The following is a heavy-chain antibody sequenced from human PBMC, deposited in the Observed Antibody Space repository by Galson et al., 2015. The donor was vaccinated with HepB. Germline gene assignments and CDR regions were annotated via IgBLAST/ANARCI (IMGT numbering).Heavy chain of an antibody. D-gene: IGHD6-13*01. CDR3: ARVAFSSWYRYLDY. CDR2: IYSGGST. CDR1: GFTVSSNY. Sequence: SLRLSCAASGFTVSSNYMSWVRQAPGKGLEWVSVIYSGGSTYYADSVKGRFTISRDNSKNTLYLQMNSLRAGDTAVYYRARVAFSSWYRYLDYWGQGTLVTVSS. V-gene: IGHV3-66*02. J-gene: IGHJ4*02.